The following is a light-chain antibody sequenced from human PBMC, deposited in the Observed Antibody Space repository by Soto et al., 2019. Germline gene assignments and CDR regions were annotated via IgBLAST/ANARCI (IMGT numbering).Light chain of an antibody. J-gene: IGKJ2*01. CDR1: QSLLHSNGYNY. CDR3: MQALQTPPHT. CDR2: LGS. V-gene: IGKV2-28*01. Sequence: DIVMTQSPLSLPVTPGEPASISCRSSQSLLHSNGYNYLDWYLQKPGQSPQLLIYLGSNRASGIPDKFSGSGSGTDFTLKISRVEAADVGVYYCMQALQTPPHTFGQGTKLEIK.